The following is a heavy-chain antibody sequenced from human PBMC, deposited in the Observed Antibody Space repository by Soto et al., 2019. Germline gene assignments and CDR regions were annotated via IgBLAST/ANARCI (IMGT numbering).Heavy chain of an antibody. Sequence: QVQLQESGPGLVKPSQTLSLTCTVSGGSISSGGYYWSWIRQHPGKGLEWIGYIYYSGSTYYNPSLKSRVTISVDTAKNQSSLKLSSVTDADTAVYYCAREGGLSDYYDSSGAFDYWGQGTLVTVSS. CDR1: GGSISSGGYY. CDR3: AREGGLSDYYDSSGAFDY. J-gene: IGHJ4*02. D-gene: IGHD3-22*01. CDR2: IYYSGST. V-gene: IGHV4-31*03.